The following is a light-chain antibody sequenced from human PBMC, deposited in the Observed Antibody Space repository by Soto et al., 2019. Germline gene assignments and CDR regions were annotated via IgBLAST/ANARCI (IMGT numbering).Light chain of an antibody. V-gene: IGKV3-15*01. CDR2: GAS. J-gene: IGKJ5*01. Sequence: EIVMTQSPATLSVSPGERATLSCRASQSVSSNLAWYQQKPGQAPRLLIYGASTRATGIPARFSGSGSGTDFILTISRLEPEDFAVYYCQQYGSSPITFGQGTRLEIK. CDR1: QSVSSN. CDR3: QQYGSSPIT.